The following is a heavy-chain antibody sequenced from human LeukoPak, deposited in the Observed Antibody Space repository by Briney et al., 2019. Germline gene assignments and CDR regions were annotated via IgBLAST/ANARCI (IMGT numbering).Heavy chain of an antibody. CDR1: GDSVSNDIAA. Sequence: SQTLSLTCAITGDSVSNDIAAWNWIRQSPSRGLEWLSSTYYRSKWYHDYAVSVNSRIIINADTSKNQFSLQLNSVTPEDTAVYYCTRDREGGFKLDYWGRGTLVTVSS. CDR2: TYYRSKWYH. CDR3: TRDREGGFKLDY. V-gene: IGHV6-1*01. J-gene: IGHJ4*02. D-gene: IGHD5-24*01.